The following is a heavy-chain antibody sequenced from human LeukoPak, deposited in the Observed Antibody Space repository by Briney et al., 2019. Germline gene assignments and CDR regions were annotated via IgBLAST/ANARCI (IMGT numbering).Heavy chain of an antibody. D-gene: IGHD4-17*01. CDR2: INWSGGST. V-gene: IGHV3-20*04. J-gene: IGHJ3*02. Sequence: GGSLRLSCTASGFTFDDYGMSWVRQGPGKGLEWVSAINWSGGSTDYADSVKGRFTISRDNAKNSLYLLMNSLRAEDTAVYYCAREPDYGDYVGSPPNAFDIWGQGTMVTVSS. CDR1: GFTFDDYG. CDR3: AREPDYGDYVGSPPNAFDI.